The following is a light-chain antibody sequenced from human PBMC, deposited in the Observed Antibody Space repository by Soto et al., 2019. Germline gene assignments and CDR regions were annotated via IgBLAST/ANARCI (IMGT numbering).Light chain of an antibody. Sequence: QSALTKPASVSGSPGQSITTSCTGTSSDVGSYNLVSWYQQHPGKAPKLMIYEGSKRPSGVSNRFSGSKSGNTASLTISGLQAEDEADYYCCSYAGSSTFAGYVFGTGTKLTVL. CDR2: EGS. CDR1: SSDVGSYNL. J-gene: IGLJ1*01. V-gene: IGLV2-23*03. CDR3: CSYAGSSTFAGYV.